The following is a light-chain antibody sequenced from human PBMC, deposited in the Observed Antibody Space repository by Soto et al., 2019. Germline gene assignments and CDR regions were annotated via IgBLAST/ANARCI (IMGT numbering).Light chain of an antibody. J-gene: IGKJ4*01. Sequence: DIQMTQSPSSLSASVGDRVTITCQASRDIRKYLNWYQQKPGKAPKLLIYDASNLETGVTSRFSGSGSGTDFTFTIISLQSEDIATYYCQQSHTLVSFGGGTKVEIK. V-gene: IGKV1-33*01. CDR3: QQSHTLVS. CDR2: DAS. CDR1: RDIRKY.